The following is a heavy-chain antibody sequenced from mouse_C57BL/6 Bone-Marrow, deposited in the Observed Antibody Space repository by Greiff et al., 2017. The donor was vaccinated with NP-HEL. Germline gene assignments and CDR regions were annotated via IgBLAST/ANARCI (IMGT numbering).Heavy chain of an antibody. CDR3: ARQGITRNY. CDR2: ISSGGSYT. D-gene: IGHD1-1*01. J-gene: IGHJ2*01. CDR1: GFTFSSYG. V-gene: IGHV5-6*02. Sequence: DVMLVESGGDLVKPGGSLKLSCAASGFTFSSYGMSWVRQTPDKRLEWVATISSGGSYTYYPDSVKGRFTISRDNAKNTLYLQMSSLKSEDTAMYYCARQGITRNYWGQGTTLTVSS.